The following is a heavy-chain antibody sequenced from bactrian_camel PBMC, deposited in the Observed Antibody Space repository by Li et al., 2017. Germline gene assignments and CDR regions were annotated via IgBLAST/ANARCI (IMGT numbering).Heavy chain of an antibody. CDR3: AAGPWYTDEYKY. J-gene: IGHJ4*01. V-gene: IGHV3S31*01. CDR2: ILRGGVMT. Sequence: DVQLVESGGGSVQSGGSLRLSCGASGYISIRYCMGWFRQAPGKEREGVATILRGGVMTYYSDSVSGRFVISQDNAKNTVYLQMISLESEDTALYYCAAGPWYTDEYKYWGQGTQVTVS. CDR1: GYISIRYC. D-gene: IGHD6*01.